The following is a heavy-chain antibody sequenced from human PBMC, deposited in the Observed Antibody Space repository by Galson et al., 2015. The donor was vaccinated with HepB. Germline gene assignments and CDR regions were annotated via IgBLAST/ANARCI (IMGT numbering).Heavy chain of an antibody. CDR1: GXTVSNNY. CDR2: IYSDGSI. V-gene: IGHV3-66*02. J-gene: IGHJ4*02. CDR3: ASGRGFWGGYSQDY. D-gene: IGHD3-3*01. Sequence: RLSCAASGXTVSNNYMSWVRXAPGMGLEXXXVIYSDGSIYYIDSVKGRFTISRDNSKNTLYLQMNSLRAEDTAVYYCASGRGFWGGYSQDYWGQGTLVTVSS.